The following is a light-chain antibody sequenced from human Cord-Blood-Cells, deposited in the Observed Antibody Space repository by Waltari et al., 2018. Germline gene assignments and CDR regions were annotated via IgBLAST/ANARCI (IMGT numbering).Light chain of an antibody. CDR1: RSYVGCYNY. Sequence: QSSLTQPASVSGSPGQSITISCPGTRSYVGCYNYVSWYQQHPGKAPKLMIYDVSKRPSGVSNRFSGSKSGNTASLTISGLQAEDEADYYCSSYTSSSTWVFGGETKLTVL. J-gene: IGLJ3*02. CDR2: DVS. CDR3: SSYTSSSTWV. V-gene: IGLV2-14*01.